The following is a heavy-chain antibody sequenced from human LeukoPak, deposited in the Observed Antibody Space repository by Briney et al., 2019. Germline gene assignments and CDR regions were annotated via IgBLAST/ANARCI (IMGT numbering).Heavy chain of an antibody. Sequence: SETLSLTCTVSGGSISSYYWSWIRQSPGKGLEWIGYIYYSGSTNYNPSLKSRVTISIDTSKNQFSLRLSSVTAADTAVYYCAFKPGYSSSWYGMDVWGQGTTVTVSS. J-gene: IGHJ6*02. CDR3: AFKPGYSSSWYGMDV. D-gene: IGHD6-13*01. CDR1: GGSISSYY. V-gene: IGHV4-59*01. CDR2: IYYSGST.